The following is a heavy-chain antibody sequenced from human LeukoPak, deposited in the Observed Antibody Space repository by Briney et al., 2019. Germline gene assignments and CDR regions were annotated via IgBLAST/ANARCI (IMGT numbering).Heavy chain of an antibody. J-gene: IGHJ4*02. D-gene: IGHD2-2*01. CDR2: IKTKTDGGTT. V-gene: IGHV3-15*01. CDR3: AKGNPDCSSTSCYAY. CDR1: GFTFSNAW. Sequence: GGSLRLSCAASGFTFSNAWMSWVRQAPGKGLEWVGRIKTKTDGGTTDYAAPVQGRFTISRDDSKNTLYLQMNSLKTEDTAVYYCAKGNPDCSSTSCYAYWGQGTLVTVSS.